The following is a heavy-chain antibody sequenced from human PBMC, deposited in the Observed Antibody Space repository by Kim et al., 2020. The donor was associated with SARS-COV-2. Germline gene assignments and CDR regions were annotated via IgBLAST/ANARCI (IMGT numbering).Heavy chain of an antibody. D-gene: IGHD6-25*01. CDR1: GFTVSSNY. CDR2: IFFAGGT. V-gene: IGHV3-53*01. CDR3: ARGSRPRREFDF. Sequence: GGSLRLSCTASGFTVSSNYMTWVRQAPGKGLEWVSVIFFAGGTYYADSVKGRFTISRDNSKNTVYLQMNSLRAEDTAVYYFARGSRPRREFDFWGQGTLV. J-gene: IGHJ4*02.